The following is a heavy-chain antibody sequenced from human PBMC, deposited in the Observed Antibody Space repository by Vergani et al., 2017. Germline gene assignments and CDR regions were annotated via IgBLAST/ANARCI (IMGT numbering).Heavy chain of an antibody. J-gene: IGHJ4*02. CDR3: ARDTRDDYSYYFDY. CDR2: IYHSGST. V-gene: IGHV4-38-2*02. Sequence: QVQLQESGPGLVKPSETLSLTCTVSGYSISSGYYWGWIRQHPGKGLEWIGSIYHSGSTYYNPSLKSRVTISVDTSKNRFSLKLSSVTAADTAVYYCARDTRDDYSYYFDYWGQGTLVTVSS. D-gene: IGHD4-11*01. CDR1: GYSISSGYY.